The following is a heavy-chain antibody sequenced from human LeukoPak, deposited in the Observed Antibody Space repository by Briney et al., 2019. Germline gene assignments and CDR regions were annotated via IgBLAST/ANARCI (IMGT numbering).Heavy chain of an antibody. Sequence: GGSLRLSCAASGFTFSSYSMNWVRQAPGKGLEWVSYISSSSSTIYYADSVKGRFTISRDDAKNSLYLQMNSLRAEDTAVYYCARDDGITIFGVVTYFDYWGQGTLVTVSS. CDR1: GFTFSSYS. J-gene: IGHJ4*02. CDR2: ISSSSSTI. CDR3: ARDDGITIFGVVTYFDY. D-gene: IGHD3-3*01. V-gene: IGHV3-48*01.